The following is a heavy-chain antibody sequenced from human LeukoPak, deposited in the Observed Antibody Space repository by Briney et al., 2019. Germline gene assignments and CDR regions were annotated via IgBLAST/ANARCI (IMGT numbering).Heavy chain of an antibody. CDR2: IYYSGST. CDR3: ASQEYYYDSSGCANWFDP. CDR1: GGSISSSSYY. D-gene: IGHD3-22*01. J-gene: IGHJ5*02. Sequence: SETLTLTCTVSGGSISSSSYYWGWIRQPPGKGLEWIGSIYYSGSTYYNPSLKSRVTISVDTSKNQFSLKLSSVTAADTAVYYCASQEYYYDSSGCANWFDPWGQGTLVTVSS. V-gene: IGHV4-39*01.